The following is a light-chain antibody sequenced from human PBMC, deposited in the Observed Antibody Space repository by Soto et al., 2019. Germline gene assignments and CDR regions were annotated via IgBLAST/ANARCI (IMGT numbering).Light chain of an antibody. CDR2: LGS. J-gene: IGKJ2*01. Sequence: DIVMTQSPLSLPVTPGEPASISCRSSQSLLHSNGYNYLDWYLQKPGQSPQLLIYLGSNRASGVPDRFSSSGSGTYFTLTISRVEAEDVGVYYCMQALQTPYTFGQGTKLEIK. V-gene: IGKV2-28*01. CDR3: MQALQTPYT. CDR1: QSLLHSNGYNY.